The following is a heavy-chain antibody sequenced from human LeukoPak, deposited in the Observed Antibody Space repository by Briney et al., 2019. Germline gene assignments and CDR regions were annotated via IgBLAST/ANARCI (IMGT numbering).Heavy chain of an antibody. CDR1: GGFFDIYF. J-gene: IGHJ4*02. CDR2: LDYTGTT. D-gene: IGHD7-27*01. CDR3: ARDMGLGTDF. Sequence: PSETLSLTCNVSGGFFDIYFWNWIRQPPGRGLEWIGNLDYTGTTNYNPSLRSRVSMSLDASESQFSLKLTSVTTADTAVYYCARDMGLGTDFWGQGTLITVSS. V-gene: IGHV4-59*01.